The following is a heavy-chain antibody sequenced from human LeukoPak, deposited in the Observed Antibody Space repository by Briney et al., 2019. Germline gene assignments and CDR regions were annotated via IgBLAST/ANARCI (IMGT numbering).Heavy chain of an antibody. V-gene: IGHV1-2*02. Sequence: ASVKVSCKAFGYTFTGYYIHWVRQAPGQRLEWMGWINPNSGGTNYAQKFQGRVTMTRDTSISTAYMELSRLRSDDTAVYYCARVPANTATTNFDHWGQGTLVTVSS. CDR2: INPNSGGT. J-gene: IGHJ4*02. D-gene: IGHD4-17*01. CDR1: GYTFTGYY. CDR3: ARVPANTATTNFDH.